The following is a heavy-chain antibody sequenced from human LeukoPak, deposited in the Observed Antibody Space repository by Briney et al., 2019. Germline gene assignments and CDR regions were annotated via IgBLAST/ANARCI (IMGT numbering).Heavy chain of an antibody. J-gene: IGHJ4*02. V-gene: IGHV3-33*01. CDR2: IWYDGSNK. D-gene: IGHD3-16*02. CDR1: GFTFSSYG. CDR3: ARDFEWEVRLGELSH. Sequence: GGSLRLSCAASGFTFSSYGMHWVRQAPGKGLEWVAVIWYDGSNKYYADSVKGRFTISRDNSKNTLYLQMNSLRAEDTAVYYCARDFEWEVRLGELSHWGQGTLVTVSS.